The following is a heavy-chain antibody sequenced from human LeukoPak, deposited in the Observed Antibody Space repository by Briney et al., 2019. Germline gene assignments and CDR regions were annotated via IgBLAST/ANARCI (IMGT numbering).Heavy chain of an antibody. V-gene: IGHV1-8*01. CDR2: MNPNSGNT. CDR1: GYTFTSYD. D-gene: IGHD1-26*01. Sequence: ASVKVSCKASGYTFTSYDINWVRQATGQGLERMGWMNPNSGNTGYAQKFQGRVTMTRNTSISTAYMELSSLRSEDTAVYYCARGDIVGATSSWFDPWGQGTLVTVSS. J-gene: IGHJ5*02. CDR3: ARGDIVGATSSWFDP.